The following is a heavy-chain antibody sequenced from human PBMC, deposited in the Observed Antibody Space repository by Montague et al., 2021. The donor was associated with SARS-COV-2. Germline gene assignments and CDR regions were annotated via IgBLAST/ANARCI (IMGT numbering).Heavy chain of an antibody. CDR1: GGSISTYY. CDR2: IYYSGNP. CDR3: ARGKGRSPDALDI. V-gene: IGHV4-59*01. Sequence: SETLSLTCTVSGGSISTYYWSWIRQSPRKGLEWIGYIYYSGNPNYNPSLTSRLSMSVDTSKNQFSLELSSVTAADTAVFFCARGKGRSPDALDIWGQGITVTVSS. J-gene: IGHJ3*02. D-gene: IGHD2-15*01.